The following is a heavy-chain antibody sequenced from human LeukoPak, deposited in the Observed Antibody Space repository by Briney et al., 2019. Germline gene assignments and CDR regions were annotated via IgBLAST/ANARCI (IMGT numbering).Heavy chain of an antibody. CDR1: GFPLSSYA. CDR3: AKSPWNGKFRAYFDY. Sequence: GGSLRLSCAASGFPLSSYAMSWVRQAPGKGLEWVSAISGSGGNTNYADSVKGRFTISRDNSKNTLYLQMNSLRAEDTAVYYCAKSPWNGKFRAYFDYWGQGTLVTVSS. V-gene: IGHV3-23*01. J-gene: IGHJ4*02. CDR2: ISGSGGNT. D-gene: IGHD1-1*01.